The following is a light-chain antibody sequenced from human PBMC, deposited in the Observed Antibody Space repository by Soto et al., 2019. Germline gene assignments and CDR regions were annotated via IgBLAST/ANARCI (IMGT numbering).Light chain of an antibody. Sequence: EIVMTQSPATLSLSPGDRANVSCRASQSVSYNLAWYQQKPGQAPRLLIHRTSTRATGVPSRFSGSGSGTEYTLTFDTLQSDDFAVYYCHQYSGWPRTFGQGTRVEMK. J-gene: IGKJ1*01. V-gene: IGKV3-15*01. CDR2: RTS. CDR3: HQYSGWPRT. CDR1: QSVSYN.